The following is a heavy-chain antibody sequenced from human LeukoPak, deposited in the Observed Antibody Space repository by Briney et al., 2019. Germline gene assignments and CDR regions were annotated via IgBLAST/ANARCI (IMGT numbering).Heavy chain of an antibody. CDR1: GFTFSSYG. V-gene: IGHV3-30*18. J-gene: IGHJ4*02. CDR2: ISYDGSNK. CDR3: AKIRTDAPPARIAVAGDPKFYFDY. D-gene: IGHD6-19*01. Sequence: GRSLRLSCAASGFTFSSYGMHWVRQAQGKGLEWVAVISYDGSNKYYADSVKGRFTISRDNSKNTLYLQMNSLRAEDTAVYYCAKIRTDAPPARIAVAGDPKFYFDYWGQGTLVTVSS.